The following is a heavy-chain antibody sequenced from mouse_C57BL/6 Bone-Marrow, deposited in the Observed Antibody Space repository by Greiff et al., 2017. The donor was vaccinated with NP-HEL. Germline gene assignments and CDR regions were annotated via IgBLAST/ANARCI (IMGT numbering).Heavy chain of an antibody. Sequence: EVKLMESGAELVRPGASVKLSCTASGFNIKDDYMHWVKQRPEQGLAWIGWIDPENGDTEYASKFQGKATITADTSSNTAYLQLSSLTSEVTAVYYCTRGYYDFFYAMDYWGQGTSVTVSS. CDR3: TRGYYDFFYAMDY. V-gene: IGHV14-4*01. J-gene: IGHJ4*01. CDR2: IDPENGDT. CDR1: GFNIKDDY. D-gene: IGHD2-3*01.